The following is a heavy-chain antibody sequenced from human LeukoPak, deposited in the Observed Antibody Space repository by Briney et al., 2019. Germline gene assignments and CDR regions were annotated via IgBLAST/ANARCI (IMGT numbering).Heavy chain of an antibody. Sequence: SETLSLTCTVSGYSISSGYYWGWIRQPPGKGLEWIGSFYDSGNTYYNPSLKSRVTISVDTSKNQFSLKLSSVTAADTAVYYCARVPGYYGSSPWGQGTLVTVSS. CDR1: GYSISSGYY. CDR2: FYDSGNT. J-gene: IGHJ5*02. CDR3: ARVPGYYGSSP. D-gene: IGHD3-10*01. V-gene: IGHV4-38-2*02.